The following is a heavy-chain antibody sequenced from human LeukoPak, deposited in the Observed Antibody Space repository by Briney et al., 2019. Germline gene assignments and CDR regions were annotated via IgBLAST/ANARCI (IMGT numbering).Heavy chain of an antibody. Sequence: GGSLRLSCAASGFTFSSYVMSWVRQAPGKGLEWVSTISNSGGNTFYADSVKGRFTISRDNSKNTLYLQMNSLRAEDTAVYYCAKASYSSGWYGWFDPWGQGTLVTVSS. D-gene: IGHD6-19*01. V-gene: IGHV3-23*01. CDR2: ISNSGGNT. CDR3: AKASYSSGWYGWFDP. J-gene: IGHJ5*02. CDR1: GFTFSSYV.